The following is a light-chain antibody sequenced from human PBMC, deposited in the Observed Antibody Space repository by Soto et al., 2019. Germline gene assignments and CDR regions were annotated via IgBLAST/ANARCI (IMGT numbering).Light chain of an antibody. CDR3: QVWDSTSEHVV. Sequence: SYELTQPPSVSVAPGQTARSACGGDNIETKSVHWSQQKPGQAPLLVVYDDRDRPSGIHERFSGSNSGNAATLTIRRVEAGDESDYYCQVWDSTSEHVVFGGGTKLPVL. CDR2: DDR. V-gene: IGLV3-21*02. CDR1: NIETKS. J-gene: IGLJ2*01.